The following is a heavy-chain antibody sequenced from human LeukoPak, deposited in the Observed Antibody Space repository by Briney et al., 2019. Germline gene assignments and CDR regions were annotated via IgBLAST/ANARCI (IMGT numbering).Heavy chain of an antibody. CDR3: ARQNHYYYYMDV. CDR1: GYVFIRHW. Sequence: GESLQISCQASGYVFIRHWIGWVRQVPGKGLEWMGVIHPEDSYIRYNPAFQGQVTLSVDESTSTAYLQLSSLKASDTAIYYCARQNHYYYYMDVWGRGTVVTVSS. CDR2: IHPEDSYI. J-gene: IGHJ6*03. V-gene: IGHV5-51*01.